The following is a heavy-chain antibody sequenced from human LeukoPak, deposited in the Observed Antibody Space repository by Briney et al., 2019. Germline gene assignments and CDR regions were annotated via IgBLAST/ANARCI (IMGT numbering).Heavy chain of an antibody. Sequence: SVKVSCKASGGTFSSYAISWVRQAPGQGLEWMGGIIPIFGTANYAQKFQGRVTITADESTSTAYMELSSLRSEDTAVYYCAGSQSSSSTSLTRYYYYYYYMDVCGKGTTVTVSS. CDR2: IIPIFGTA. J-gene: IGHJ6*03. D-gene: IGHD2-2*01. CDR3: AGSQSSSSTSLTRYYYYYYYMDV. V-gene: IGHV1-69*13. CDR1: GGTFSSYA.